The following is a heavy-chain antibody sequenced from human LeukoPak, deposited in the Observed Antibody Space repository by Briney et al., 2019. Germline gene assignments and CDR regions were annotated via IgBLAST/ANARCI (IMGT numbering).Heavy chain of an antibody. V-gene: IGHV4-34*01. D-gene: IGHD4-17*01. CDR2: INHSGST. Sequence: SETLSLTCAVYGGSFSGYYWSWIRQPPGKGLEWIGEINHSGSTNYNPSLKSRVTISVDTSKNQFSLKLSSVTAADTAVYYCARGTTVPYFDYRGQGTLVTVSS. CDR3: ARGTTVPYFDY. J-gene: IGHJ4*02. CDR1: GGSFSGYY.